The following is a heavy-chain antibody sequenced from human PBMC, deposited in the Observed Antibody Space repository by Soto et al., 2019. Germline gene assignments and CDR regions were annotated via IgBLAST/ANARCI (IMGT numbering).Heavy chain of an antibody. CDR2: IYWDDDK. D-gene: IGHD6-6*01. CDR3: AHTSSSSRYYYYYYMDV. J-gene: IGHJ6*03. Sequence: QITLKESGPTLVKPTQTLTLTCTFSGFSLSTSGVGVGWIRQPPGKALEWLALIYWDDDKRYSPSLKSRLTITKYTSKNQVVLTMTSIDPVDTATYYCAHTSSSSRYYYYYYMDVWCKGTTVTVSS. CDR1: GFSLSTSGVG. V-gene: IGHV2-5*02.